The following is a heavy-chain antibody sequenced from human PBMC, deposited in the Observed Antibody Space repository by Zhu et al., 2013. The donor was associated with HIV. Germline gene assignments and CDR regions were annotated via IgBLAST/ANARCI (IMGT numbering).Heavy chain of an antibody. Sequence: VQLVESGGGVVQPGRSLRLSCAASGFTFSSYGMHWVRQAPGKGLEWVAVISYDGSNKYYADSVKGRFTISRDNSKNTLYLQMNSLRAEDTAVYYCAKDEAPLIVQDAFDIWAKGQWSPSLQ. CDR2: ISYDGSNK. D-gene: IGHD1-26*01. CDR3: AKDEAPLIVQDAFDI. CDR1: GFTFSSYG. J-gene: IGHJ3*02. V-gene: IGHV3-30*18.